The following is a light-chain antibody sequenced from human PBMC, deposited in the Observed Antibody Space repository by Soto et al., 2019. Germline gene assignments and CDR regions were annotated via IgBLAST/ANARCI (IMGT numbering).Light chain of an antibody. J-gene: IGKJ1*01. V-gene: IGKV1-5*03. CDR1: QRIDTW. CDR2: KAT. Sequence: DIQMTQSPSILSASVGDRVTITGRASQRIDTWLAWYQQKPGTAPKLLIYKATILQSGVPSRFSGSGSGTEFTLAISSLQPDDFATYYCQEYETFSPWTFGQGTKVDIK. CDR3: QEYETFSPWT.